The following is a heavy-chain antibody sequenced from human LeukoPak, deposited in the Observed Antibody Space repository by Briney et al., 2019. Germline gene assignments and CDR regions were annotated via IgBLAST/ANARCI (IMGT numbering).Heavy chain of an antibody. CDR1: GFTFSSYS. V-gene: IGHV3-48*01. J-gene: IGHJ6*02. D-gene: IGHD3-10*01. CDR3: ARNRDGFGELLPYYYYYGMDV. Sequence: GGSLRLSCAASGFTFSSYSMNWVRQAPGKGLEWVSYISSSSSTIYYADSVKGRFTISRDNAKNSLYLQMNSLRAEDTAVYYCARNRDGFGELLPYYYYYGMDVWGQGTTVTVSS. CDR2: ISSSSSTI.